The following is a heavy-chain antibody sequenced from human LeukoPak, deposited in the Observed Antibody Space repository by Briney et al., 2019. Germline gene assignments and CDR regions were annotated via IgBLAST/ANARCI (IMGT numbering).Heavy chain of an antibody. V-gene: IGHV3-30-3*01. J-gene: IGHJ3*02. CDR2: ISYDANIGSNK. D-gene: IGHD6-13*01. Sequence: GGSLRLSCATSGFTFSRYAMHWVRQAPGKGLEWVALISYDANIGSNKYYADSVKGRFTISRDNSKNTLYLQMNSLRAEDTAVYYCASGVYSSSWYHAFDIWGQGTMVTVSS. CDR3: ASGVYSSSWYHAFDI. CDR1: GFTFSRYA.